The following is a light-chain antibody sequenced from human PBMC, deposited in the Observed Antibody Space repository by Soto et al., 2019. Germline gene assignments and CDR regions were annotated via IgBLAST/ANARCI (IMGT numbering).Light chain of an antibody. CDR3: NSHTSSNTRV. J-gene: IGLJ1*01. CDR1: SSDVGGYNH. V-gene: IGLV2-14*01. CDR2: EVS. Sequence: QSVLTQPASVSGSPGQSITISCTGTSSDVGGYNHVSWYQHHPGKAPKLMIYEVSNRPSGDSNRFSGSKSGNTASLTISGLQADDEADYYCNSHTSSNTRVFGTGTKVTVL.